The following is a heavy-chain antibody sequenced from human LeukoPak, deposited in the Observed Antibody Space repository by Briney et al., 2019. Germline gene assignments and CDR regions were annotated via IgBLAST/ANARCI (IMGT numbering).Heavy chain of an antibody. CDR1: GGTFSSYA. CDR2: IIPIFGTA. V-gene: IGHV1-69*05. D-gene: IGHD3-10*01. Sequence: SVKVSCKASGGTFSSYASSWVRQAPGQGLEWMGGIIPIFGTANYAQKFQGRVTITTDESTSTAYMELSSLRSEDTAVYYCARAMVRGVIRADYWGQGTLVTVSS. J-gene: IGHJ4*02. CDR3: ARAMVRGVIRADY.